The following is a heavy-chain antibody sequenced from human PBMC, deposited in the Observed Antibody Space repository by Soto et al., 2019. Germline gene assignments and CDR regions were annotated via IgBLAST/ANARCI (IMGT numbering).Heavy chain of an antibody. CDR1: GYTFSSYG. V-gene: IGHV1-18*04. CDR2: ISAYNGNT. Sequence: QVQLVQSGAEVKKPGASLKVSCKASGYTFSSYGISWVRQAPGQGLEWMGWISAYNGNTNYAQELQGRVTMTTDTATSTAYMELRSLRSDDTAVYYCARAVDSGYDLWVFAYWGQGTLVTVSS. CDR3: ARAVDSGYDLWVFAY. J-gene: IGHJ4*02. D-gene: IGHD5-12*01.